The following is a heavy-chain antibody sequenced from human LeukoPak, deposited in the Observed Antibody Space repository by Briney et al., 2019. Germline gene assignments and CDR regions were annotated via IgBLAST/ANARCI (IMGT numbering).Heavy chain of an antibody. J-gene: IGHJ4*02. CDR3: ARDTTMVRGVMTYFDY. D-gene: IGHD3-10*01. CDR2: NSAYNGNT. CDR1: DYTFTSYG. V-gene: IGHV1-18*01. Sequence: EASVKVSCKASDYTFTSYGISWVRQAPGQGLEWRGWNSAYNGNTNYAQKLQGRVTMTTDTSTSTAYMELRSLRSDDTAVYYCARDTTMVRGVMTYFDYWGQGTLVTVSS.